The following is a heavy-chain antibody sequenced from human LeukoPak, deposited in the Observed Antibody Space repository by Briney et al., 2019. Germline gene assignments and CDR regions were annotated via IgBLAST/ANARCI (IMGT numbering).Heavy chain of an antibody. D-gene: IGHD2-15*01. J-gene: IGHJ4*02. CDR2: LSCSDGST. CDR3: AKGLVGSCYSESDY. V-gene: IGHV3-23*01. Sequence: GGSLRLSCAASGFSFSRYAMTWVRQAPGKGLEWVSGLSCSDGSTYYTDSLKGRFTISRDNSKNTLSLQMNSLRAEDTAVYYCAKGLVGSCYSESDYWGEGTLVTVSS. CDR1: GFSFSRYA.